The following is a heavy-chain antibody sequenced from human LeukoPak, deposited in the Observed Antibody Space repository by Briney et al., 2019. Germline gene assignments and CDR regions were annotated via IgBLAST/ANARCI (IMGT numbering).Heavy chain of an antibody. Sequence: PSETLSLTCTVSGGSISSYYWSWIRQPPGKGLEWIGYIYNSGSTNYNPSLKSRVTISVDTSKNQLSLKLSSVTAADTAVYYCASGEMATITSIDYWGQGTLVTVSS. CDR2: IYNSGST. CDR1: GGSISSYY. V-gene: IGHV4-59*01. D-gene: IGHD5-24*01. CDR3: ASGEMATITSIDY. J-gene: IGHJ4*02.